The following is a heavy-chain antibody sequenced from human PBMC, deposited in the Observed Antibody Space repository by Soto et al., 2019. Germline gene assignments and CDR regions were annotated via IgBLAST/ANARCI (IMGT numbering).Heavy chain of an antibody. CDR3: AREYYRDFWSGYYDY. CDR2: ISAYNGNT. CDR1: GYTFTSYG. D-gene: IGHD3-3*01. Sequence: ASVKVSCKASGYTFTSYGISWVRQAPGQGLEWMGWISAYNGNTNYAQKLQGRVTMTTDTSTSTAYMELRSLRSDDTAMYYCAREYYRDFWSGYYDYWGQGTLVTVSS. V-gene: IGHV1-18*01. J-gene: IGHJ4*02.